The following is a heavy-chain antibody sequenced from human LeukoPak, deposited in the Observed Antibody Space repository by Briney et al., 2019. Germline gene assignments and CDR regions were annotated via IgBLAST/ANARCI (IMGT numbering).Heavy chain of an antibody. CDR1: GFTLSSYG. J-gene: IGHJ4*02. Sequence: GGSLRLSCAASGFTLSSYGMHWVRQAPGKGLEWVSAISGSGGSTYYADSVKGRFTISRDNSKNTLYLQMNSLRAEDTAVYYCATRDSYSSGWYYRPSSFDYWGQGTLVTVSS. D-gene: IGHD6-19*01. CDR3: ATRDSYSSGWYYRPSSFDY. V-gene: IGHV3-23*01. CDR2: ISGSGGST.